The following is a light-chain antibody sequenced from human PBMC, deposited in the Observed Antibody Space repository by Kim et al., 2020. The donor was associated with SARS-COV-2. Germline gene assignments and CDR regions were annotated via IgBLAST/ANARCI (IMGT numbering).Light chain of an antibody. CDR2: AAS. J-gene: IGKJ4*01. CDR3: LQHNVSPLT. Sequence: DVQMTQSPSAMSASVGDSVTITCRASQAIGNYLVWFQQKPGKGPKRLIYAASTLESGVPSRFSGSGSGTEFTLTISSLQPEDSATYFYLQHNVSPLTFGVGTKVDIK. V-gene: IGKV1-17*03. CDR1: QAIGNY.